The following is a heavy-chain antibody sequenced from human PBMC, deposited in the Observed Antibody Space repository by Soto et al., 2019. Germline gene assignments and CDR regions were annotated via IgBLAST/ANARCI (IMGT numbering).Heavy chain of an antibody. CDR1: GYTFTNYA. CDR3: ARGGGGLSFGELSFFDY. Sequence: ASVKVSCKASGYTFTNYAIHWVRQAPGQRLEWMGWINSANGNTQYSQKFQGRLTIARDTSASTGNMELSTLRSEDTAVYYCARGGGGLSFGELSFFDYWGQGTPVTVSS. CDR2: INSANGNT. J-gene: IGHJ4*02. V-gene: IGHV1-3*01. D-gene: IGHD3-16*02.